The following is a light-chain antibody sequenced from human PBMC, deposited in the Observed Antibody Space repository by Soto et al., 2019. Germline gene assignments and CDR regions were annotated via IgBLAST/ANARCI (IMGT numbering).Light chain of an antibody. V-gene: IGLV2-14*01. Sequence: QSALTQPASVSGSPGQSITISCTGTIRDVGAYHLVSWYQQHPGEVPKLIIFEVRNRPSGISYRFSGSKSGNTASLTISGLQAEDEADYYCSSFTTRSTLVFGGGTKVTVL. CDR2: EVR. CDR3: SSFTTRSTLV. CDR1: IRDVGAYHL. J-gene: IGLJ3*02.